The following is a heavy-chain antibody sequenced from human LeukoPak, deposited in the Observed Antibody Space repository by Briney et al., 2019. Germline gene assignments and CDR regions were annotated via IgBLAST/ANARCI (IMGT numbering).Heavy chain of an antibody. CDR2: IYYSGST. CDR3: ARHGDYYGSGSRY. CDR1: GGSISSYY. V-gene: IGHV4-59*08. D-gene: IGHD3-10*01. J-gene: IGHJ4*02. Sequence: PSETLSLTCTVSGGSISSYYWSWIRQPPGKGLEWIGYIYYSGSTNYNPSLKSRVTISVDTSKNQFSLKLSSVTAADTAVYYCARHGDYYGSGSRYWGQGTLVTVSS.